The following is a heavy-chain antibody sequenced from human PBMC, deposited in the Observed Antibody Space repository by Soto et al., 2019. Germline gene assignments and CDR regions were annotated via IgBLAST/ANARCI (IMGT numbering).Heavy chain of an antibody. V-gene: IGHV1-69*13. Sequence: GASVKVSCKASGGTFSSYAISWVRQAPGQGLEWMGGIIPIFGTANYAQKFQGRVTITADESTSTAYMELSSLRSEDTAVYYCARAPPTVAGPPWFDPWGQGTLVTVSS. CDR2: IIPIFGTA. J-gene: IGHJ5*02. D-gene: IGHD6-19*01. CDR3: ARAPPTVAGPPWFDP. CDR1: GGTFSSYA.